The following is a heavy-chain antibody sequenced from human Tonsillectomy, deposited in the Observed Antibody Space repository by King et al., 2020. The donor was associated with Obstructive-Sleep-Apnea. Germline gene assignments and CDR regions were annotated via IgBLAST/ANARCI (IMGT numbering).Heavy chain of an antibody. Sequence: VQLVESGGGLVQPGGSLRLSCAASGFIFSSYSMNWFRQAPGKGLEWVSYISSSSSTIYYADSVKGRFTISRDNAKNSLYLQMNSLRAEDTAVYYCARSPSYYFDYWGQGTLVTVTS. CDR3: ARSPSYYFDY. V-gene: IGHV3-48*04. CDR2: ISSSSSTI. J-gene: IGHJ4*02. CDR1: GFIFSSYS.